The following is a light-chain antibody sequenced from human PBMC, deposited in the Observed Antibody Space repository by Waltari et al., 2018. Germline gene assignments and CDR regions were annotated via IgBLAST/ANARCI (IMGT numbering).Light chain of an antibody. CDR1: NIGTYS. CDR3: HVWHPHVDPGV. Sequence: SYVVTQPPSVSVAPGETATITCGGDNIGTYSVHWYQQKAGQAPVLVIFYDRDRPSGSPDRFSGSNSGNTATLTISRVEAEDEARYYCHVWHPHVDPGVFGTGTEVTVL. J-gene: IGLJ1*01. V-gene: IGLV3-21*04. CDR2: YDR.